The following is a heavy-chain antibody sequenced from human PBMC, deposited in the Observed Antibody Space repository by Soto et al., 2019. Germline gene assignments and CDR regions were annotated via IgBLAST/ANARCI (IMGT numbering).Heavy chain of an antibody. CDR3: ARDTRWVVTAAGSWFDP. CDR2: ISAYNGNT. Sequence: ASVKVSCKASGYTFTSYGISWVRQAPGQGLEWMGWISAYNGNTNYAQKLQGIVTMTTDTSTSTAYMELRSLRSDDTAVYYCARDTRWVVTAAGSWFDPWGQGTLVTVSS. CDR1: GYTFTSYG. V-gene: IGHV1-18*01. J-gene: IGHJ5*02. D-gene: IGHD2-21*02.